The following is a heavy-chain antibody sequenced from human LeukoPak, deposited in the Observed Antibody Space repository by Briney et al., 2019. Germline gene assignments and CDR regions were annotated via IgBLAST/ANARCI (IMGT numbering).Heavy chain of an antibody. CDR1: GFTFSDYY. CDR2: ISSSGSSI. D-gene: IGHD6-13*01. CDR3: ARSGTAAAGWGDY. J-gene: IGHJ4*02. Sequence: NAGGSLRLSCAASGFTFSDYYMSWIRQAPGKGLEWVSYISSSGSSIYYADSVKGRFTISRDNAKNSLYLQMNSLRAEDTAVYYCARSGTAAAGWGDYWGQGTLVTVSS. V-gene: IGHV3-11*01.